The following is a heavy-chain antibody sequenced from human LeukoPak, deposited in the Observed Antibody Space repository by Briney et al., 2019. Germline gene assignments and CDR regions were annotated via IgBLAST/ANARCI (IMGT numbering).Heavy chain of an antibody. CDR3: ARGAGVFDY. J-gene: IGHJ4*02. CDR1: GFTFSSYW. Sequence: GGSLRLSCVDSGFTFSSYWMSWARQAPGKGLEWVANMKQDGREKYYVDSVKGRFTISRDNGKNSLYLQMNSLRVEDTAVYFCARGAGVFDYWGQGTLVTVSS. V-gene: IGHV3-7*01. D-gene: IGHD3-10*01. CDR2: MKQDGREK.